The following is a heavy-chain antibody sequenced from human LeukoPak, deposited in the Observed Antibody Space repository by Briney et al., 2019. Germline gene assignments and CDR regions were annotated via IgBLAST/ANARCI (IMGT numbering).Heavy chain of an antibody. CDR3: ARKAPKKGWFDP. Sequence: PSETLSLTCTVSGGSNYSYYWSWLRQPPGKGLEWIGYTHPSGNTNYSPSLKSRVTISIDTSRNQFPLKLSSVTAADTAVYYCARKAPKKGWFDPWGQGTLVTVSS. CDR1: GGSNYSYY. CDR2: THPSGNT. J-gene: IGHJ5*02. V-gene: IGHV4-4*09.